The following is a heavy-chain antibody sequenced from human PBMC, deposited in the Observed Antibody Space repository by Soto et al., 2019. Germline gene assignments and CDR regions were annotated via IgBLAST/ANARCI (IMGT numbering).Heavy chain of an antibody. CDR1: GGTFSSYA. V-gene: IGHV1-69*01. Sequence: QVQLVQSGAEVQKPGSSVKVSCKASGGTFSSYAISWVRQAPGQGLEWMGGIIPIFGTANYAQKFQGRVTITADESTSTAYMELSSLRSEETAVYYCARIERDKGAFDIWGQGTMVTVSS. CDR3: ARIERDKGAFDI. D-gene: IGHD1-1*01. J-gene: IGHJ3*02. CDR2: IIPIFGTA.